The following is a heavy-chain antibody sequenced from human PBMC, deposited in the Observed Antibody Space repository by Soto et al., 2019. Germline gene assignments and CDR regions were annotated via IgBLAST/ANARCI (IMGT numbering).Heavy chain of an antibody. V-gene: IGHV4-61*03. D-gene: IGHD4-17*01. CDR1: GGSVSSGTYY. CDR2: IYHRGST. CDR3: ARGLDYVGFDY. J-gene: IGHJ4*02. Sequence: WETLSLTCTVSGGSVSSGTYYWSWIRQPPGKGLEWIGYIYHRGSTNYNPSLKSRVTISLDTSRNHFSLKLSSVTAADTAVYYCARGLDYVGFDYWGQGTLVTVSS.